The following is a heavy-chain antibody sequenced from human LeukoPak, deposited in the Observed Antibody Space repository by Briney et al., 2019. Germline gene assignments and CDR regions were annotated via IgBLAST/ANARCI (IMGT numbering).Heavy chain of an antibody. V-gene: IGHV3-48*02. CDR1: GFTFSDYS. J-gene: IGHJ4*02. CDR2: LDASGDNI. CDR3: ARGSHRGAWLIDY. D-gene: IGHD5-12*01. Sequence: GGSLRLSCVTSGFTFSDYSMNWVRQAPGTGPQWISFLDASGDNIDYEDSVRGRFTISRDNAKNSLYLHMNSLGDDDTAVYYCARGSHRGAWLIDYWGQGTLVTVSS.